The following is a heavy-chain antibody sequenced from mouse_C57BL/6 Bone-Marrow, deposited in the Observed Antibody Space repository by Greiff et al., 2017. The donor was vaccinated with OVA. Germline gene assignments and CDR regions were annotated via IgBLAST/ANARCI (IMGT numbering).Heavy chain of an antibody. CDR3: ARHNLYGYDY. CDR2: ISSGGSYT. D-gene: IGHD1-1*01. CDR1: GFTFSSYG. V-gene: IGHV5-6*01. J-gene: IGHJ2*01. Sequence: EVKLVESGGDLVKPGGSLKLSCAASGFTFSSYGMSWVRQTPDKRLEWVATISSGGSYTYYPDTVKGRFTISRDNAKNTLYLQMSSLKSEDTAVYYCARHNLYGYDYWGQGTTLTVSS.